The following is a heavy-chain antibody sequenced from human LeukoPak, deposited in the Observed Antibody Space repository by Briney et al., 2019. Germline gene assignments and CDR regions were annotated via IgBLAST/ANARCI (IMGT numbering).Heavy chain of an antibody. CDR3: TKELHLAVAVADYYYFYMDV. CDR1: GFAFSTFA. Sequence: GGSRRLSCAASGFAFSTFAMGWVRQSPGKGLEWRSTINGGGNTTFYADSVKGRFTISRDNSKNTLYLHMDSLRPDDTAIYDCTKELHLAVAVADYYYFYMDVWGRGTAVTVSS. V-gene: IGHV3-23*01. D-gene: IGHD6-19*01. CDR2: INGGGNTT. J-gene: IGHJ6*03.